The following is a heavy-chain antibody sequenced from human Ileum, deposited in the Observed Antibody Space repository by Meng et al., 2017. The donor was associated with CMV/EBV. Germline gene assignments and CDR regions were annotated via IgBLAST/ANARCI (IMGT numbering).Heavy chain of an antibody. V-gene: IGHV1-69*04. CDR3: ARDWEDTMDHGDYYHGMDV. J-gene: IGHJ6*02. Sequence: SAMVFCKASGGTFSSYTSSWVRQAPGQGLGWMGRIIPILGIANYAQKFQGRVTITADKSTSTAYMELSSLRSEDTAVYYCARDWEDTMDHGDYYHGMDVWGQGTTVTVSS. CDR2: IIPILGIA. D-gene: IGHD3-10*01. CDR1: GGTFSSYT.